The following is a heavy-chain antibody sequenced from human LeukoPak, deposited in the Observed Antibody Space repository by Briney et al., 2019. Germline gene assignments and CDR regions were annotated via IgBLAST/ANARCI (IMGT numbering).Heavy chain of an antibody. CDR3: ARSERPVATSLFNFDY. V-gene: IGHV4-30-4*01. CDR2: IYYSGST. J-gene: IGHJ4*02. D-gene: IGHD5-12*01. Sequence: SQTLSLTCTVSGGSISSGDYYWRWIRQPPGKGLEWIGYIYYSGSTYYNPSLKIRVTISVDTSKNQFSLKLSSVTAADTAVYYCARSERPVATSLFNFDYWGQGTLVTVSS. CDR1: GGSISSGDYY.